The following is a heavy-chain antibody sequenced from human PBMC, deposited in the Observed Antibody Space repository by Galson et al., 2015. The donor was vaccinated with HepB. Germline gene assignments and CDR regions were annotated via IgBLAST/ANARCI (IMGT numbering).Heavy chain of an antibody. V-gene: IGHV3-74*01. CDR1: GFTFSDYW. Sequence: CAASGFTFSDYWMHWVRQAPGKGLLWVSYISADGTRTKYADSVKRRFTISRDNAKNTVCLQMNSLRAEDTAVYYCAREFAFGCGSYSNWGQGSLVTVSS. CDR2: ISADGTRT. J-gene: IGHJ4*02. D-gene: IGHD6-19*01. CDR3: AREFAFGCGSYSN.